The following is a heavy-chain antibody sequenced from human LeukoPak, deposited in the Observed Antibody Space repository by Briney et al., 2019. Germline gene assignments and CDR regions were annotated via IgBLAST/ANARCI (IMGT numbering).Heavy chain of an antibody. D-gene: IGHD6-13*01. CDR2: IYTSGST. J-gene: IGHJ4*02. Sequence: SETLSPTCTVSGGSISSYYWSWIRQPAGKGLEWIGRIYTSGSTNYNPSLKSRVTISVDKSKNQFSLKLSSVTAADTAVYYCARGAAAAGTDYWGQGTLVTVSS. CDR3: ARGAAAAGTDY. CDR1: GGSISSYY. V-gene: IGHV4-4*07.